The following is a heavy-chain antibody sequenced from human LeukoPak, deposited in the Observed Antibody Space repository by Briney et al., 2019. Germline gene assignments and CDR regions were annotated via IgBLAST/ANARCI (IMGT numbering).Heavy chain of an antibody. J-gene: IGHJ4*02. CDR2: ISGSGGST. V-gene: IGHV3-23*01. Sequence: GGSLRLSCAASGFTFSSYAMSWVRQAPGKGLEWVSAISGSGGSTYYADSVKGRFTISRDSSKNTLYLQMNSLRAEDAAVYYCAKARSIVGATRGPLGYWGQGTLVTVSS. CDR3: AKARSIVGATRGPLGY. CDR1: GFTFSSYA. D-gene: IGHD1-26*01.